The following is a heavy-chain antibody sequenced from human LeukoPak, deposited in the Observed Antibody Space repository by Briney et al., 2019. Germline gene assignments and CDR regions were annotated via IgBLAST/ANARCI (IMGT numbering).Heavy chain of an antibody. CDR1: GFTFDDYA. Sequence: GGSLRPSCAASGFTFDDYAMHWVRQAPGKGLEWVSAISWNSGSLGYADSVKGRFTISRDNAKNSLYLQMNSLRAEDTALYYCAKPPRGVGATTVYYFDYWGQGTLVTVSS. V-gene: IGHV3-9*01. J-gene: IGHJ4*02. CDR3: AKPPRGVGATTVYYFDY. CDR2: ISWNSGSL. D-gene: IGHD1-26*01.